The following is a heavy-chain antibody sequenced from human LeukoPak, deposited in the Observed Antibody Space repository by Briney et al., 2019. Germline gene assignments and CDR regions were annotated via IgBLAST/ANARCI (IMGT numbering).Heavy chain of an antibody. V-gene: IGHV4-59*01. CDR2: IYYSGSSGST. Sequence: PSETLSLTCTVSGGSISSYYWNWIRQPPGKGLEWIGYIYYSGSSGSTNYNPSLRSRVTTSADTSKNQFSLKMTSVTAADTAAYYCAGGGDGYQTRFDYWGQGTLLTVSS. CDR3: AGGGDGYQTRFDY. CDR1: GGSISSYY. D-gene: IGHD5-24*01. J-gene: IGHJ4*02.